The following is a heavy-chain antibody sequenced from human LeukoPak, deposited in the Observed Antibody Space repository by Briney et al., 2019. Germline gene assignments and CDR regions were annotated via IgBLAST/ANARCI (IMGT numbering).Heavy chain of an antibody. V-gene: IGHV6-1*01. Sequence: SQTLSLTCAISGDSVSSNSAAWYWIRQSPSRGLEWLGRTYYRSKWYTDYAVSVKSRITFTPDTSKNQFSLQLNSVTPEDTAVYYCARRYTGSYFDYWGQGTVVTVPS. J-gene: IGHJ4*02. D-gene: IGHD1-26*01. CDR2: TYYRSKWYT. CDR3: ARRYTGSYFDY. CDR1: GDSVSSNSAA.